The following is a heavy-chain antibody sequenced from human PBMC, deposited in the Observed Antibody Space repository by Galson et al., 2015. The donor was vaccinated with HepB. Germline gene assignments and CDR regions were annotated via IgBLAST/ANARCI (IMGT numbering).Heavy chain of an antibody. V-gene: IGHV3-74*01. CDR3: TRDMIGGQTLEH. J-gene: IGHJ5*02. CDR1: GSSFGSYW. Sequence: LRLSCAASGSSFGSYWMHWVRQAPGRGPVWVARINDDGSYSDYADSVKGRFSISRDNAKNTLFLHMNSLRVEDTAIYYCTRDMIGGQTLEHWGQGTRITVSS. D-gene: IGHD3-10*02. CDR2: INDDGSYS.